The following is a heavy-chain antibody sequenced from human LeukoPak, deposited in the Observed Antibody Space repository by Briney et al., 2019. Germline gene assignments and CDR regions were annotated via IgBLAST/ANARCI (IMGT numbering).Heavy chain of an antibody. D-gene: IGHD6-13*01. CDR3: ARVFVEGGYSSSWYLDY. Sequence: SETLSLTCTVSGGSISSYYWSWIRQPPGKGLEWIGYIYYSGSTNYNPSLKSRVTISVDTSKNQFSLKLSSVTAADTAVYYCARVFVEGGYSSSWYLDYWGQGTLVTVSS. CDR2: IYYSGST. CDR1: GGSISSYY. V-gene: IGHV4-59*01. J-gene: IGHJ4*02.